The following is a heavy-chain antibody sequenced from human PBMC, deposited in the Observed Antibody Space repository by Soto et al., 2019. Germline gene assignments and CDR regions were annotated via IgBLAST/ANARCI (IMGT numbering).Heavy chain of an antibody. D-gene: IGHD3-3*01. V-gene: IGHV3-23*01. CDR2: ISGSGGST. CDR1: GFTFSSYA. Sequence: GGSLRLSCAASGFTFSSYAMSWVRQAPGKGLEWVSAISGSGGSTYYADSVKGRFTISRDNSKNTLYLQMNSLRAEDTAVYYCAKHPKYDFWSGYYSGKKRNYYYYYMDVWGKGTTVTVSS. J-gene: IGHJ6*03. CDR3: AKHPKYDFWSGYYSGKKRNYYYYYMDV.